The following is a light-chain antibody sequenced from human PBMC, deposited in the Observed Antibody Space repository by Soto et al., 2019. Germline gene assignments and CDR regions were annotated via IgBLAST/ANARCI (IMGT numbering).Light chain of an antibody. CDR3: GSYAGSYTWV. J-gene: IGLJ3*02. Sequence: QSALTQPRSVSGSPGQSVTISCTGTSSDVGGYNYVSWYQHNPGKAPKLMIYDVSKRPSGVPDRFSGSKSGNTASLTISGLQAEEEADYFCGSYAGSYTWVFGGGTKLTGL. V-gene: IGLV2-11*01. CDR1: SSDVGGYNY. CDR2: DVS.